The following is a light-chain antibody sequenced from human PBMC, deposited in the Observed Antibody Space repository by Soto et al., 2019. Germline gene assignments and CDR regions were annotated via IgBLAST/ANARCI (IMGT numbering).Light chain of an antibody. CDR3: SSYTTSNTWV. Sequence: QSALTQPPSVSGSPGQSITISCTGSSNDVGAFNYVSWYRHSPGEAPKVLIRGVSIRPSGVSIRFSASKSANTASLTISGLQAEDEALYYCSSYTTSNTWVFGGGTKVTVL. J-gene: IGLJ3*02. CDR1: SNDVGAFNY. CDR2: GVS. V-gene: IGLV2-14*03.